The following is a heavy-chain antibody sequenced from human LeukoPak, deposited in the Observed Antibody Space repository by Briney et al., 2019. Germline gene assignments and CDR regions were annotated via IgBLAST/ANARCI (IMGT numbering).Heavy chain of an antibody. CDR2: IYSSGST. CDR3: ARVLGWAGFDY. Sequence: SGTLSLTCILSGGSLSSFYWSWCRQPAAKGLEWIGRIYSSGSTNYNPSLKSRLTMSVDTSKNQFSLLLTSVTAADTAVYYCARVLGWAGFDYWGQGTLVTVSS. V-gene: IGHV4-4*07. J-gene: IGHJ4*02. CDR1: GGSLSSFY. D-gene: IGHD6-19*01.